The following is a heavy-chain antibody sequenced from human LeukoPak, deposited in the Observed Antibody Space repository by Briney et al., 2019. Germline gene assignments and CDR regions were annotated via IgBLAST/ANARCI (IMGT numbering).Heavy chain of an antibody. J-gene: IGHJ4*02. V-gene: IGHV3-20*01. CDR3: VRDPELDY. CDR2: VNWNGVDT. CDR1: GFTFDDFG. Sequence: GGSLRLSCAASGFTFDDFGMSWVRQRPGKGLEWVSGVNWNGVDTGYADSVRGRFTISRDNAKNSVYLQMDSLRAEDTALYHCVRDPELDYWGQGTLVSVSS.